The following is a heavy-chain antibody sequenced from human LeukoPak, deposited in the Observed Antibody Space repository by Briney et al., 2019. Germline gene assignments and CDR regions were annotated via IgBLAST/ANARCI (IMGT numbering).Heavy chain of an antibody. V-gene: IGHV3-7*01. Sequence: GGSLRLSCAASGFTFSSYRMTWVRQAPGKGLEWVANINQLGSKTLYVDSVKGRFTISRDNGKNSLYLQMNRLRVDDTAMYHCYYEGLWGQGTLVTVSS. J-gene: IGHJ4*02. D-gene: IGHD3-22*01. CDR3: YYEGL. CDR2: INQLGSKT. CDR1: GFTFSSYR.